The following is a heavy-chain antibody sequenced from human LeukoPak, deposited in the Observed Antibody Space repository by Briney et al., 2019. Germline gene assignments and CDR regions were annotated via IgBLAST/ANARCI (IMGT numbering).Heavy chain of an antibody. Sequence: ASVTVSCKTSGYTFTGYYMHWVRQAPGQGLEWMGWINPNSGGTNYAQKFQGRVTMTRDTSITTAYMELSSLRSDDTAVYYCAPSANDLYYFDYWGQGTLVTVSS. CDR1: GYTFTGYY. CDR3: APSANDLYYFDY. J-gene: IGHJ4*02. V-gene: IGHV1-2*02. D-gene: IGHD2/OR15-2a*01. CDR2: INPNSGGT.